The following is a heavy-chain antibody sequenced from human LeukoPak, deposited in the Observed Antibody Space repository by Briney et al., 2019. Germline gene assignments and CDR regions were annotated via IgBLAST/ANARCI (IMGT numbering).Heavy chain of an antibody. D-gene: IGHD6-19*01. CDR3: ARDPSGWYEGGYFDY. CDR1: GASISSYY. Sequence: SETLSLTCTVSGASISSYYWSWIRQPPGKGLEWMGHMYYSGSTNHNPSLKSRVTISVDTSKNQFSLKLSSVTAADTAVYYCARDPSGWYEGGYFDYWGQGTLVTVSS. CDR2: MYYSGST. J-gene: IGHJ4*02. V-gene: IGHV4-59*01.